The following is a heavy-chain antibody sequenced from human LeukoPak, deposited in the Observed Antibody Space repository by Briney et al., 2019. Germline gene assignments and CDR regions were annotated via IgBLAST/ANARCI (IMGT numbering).Heavy chain of an antibody. J-gene: IGHJ5*02. D-gene: IGHD3-22*01. V-gene: IGHV1-69*06. CDR3: ARDRGDSTGYYYGVWFDP. CDR2: IIPIFGTA. Sequence: ASVKVSCKASGGTFSSYAISWVRQAPGQGLEWMGGIIPIFGTANYAQKFQGRVTITADKSTSTAYMELNSLRSEDTAVYYCARDRGDSTGYYYGVWFDPWGQGTLVTVSS. CDR1: GGTFSSYA.